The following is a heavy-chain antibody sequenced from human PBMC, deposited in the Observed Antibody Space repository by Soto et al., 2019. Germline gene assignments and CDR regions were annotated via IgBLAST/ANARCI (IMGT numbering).Heavy chain of an antibody. J-gene: IGHJ4*02. V-gene: IGHV4-39*07. Sequence: SETLSLTCPVSGGSISSSSYYWGWIRQPPGKGLEWVGSIYYSGSTNYNPSLKSRVTISVDTSKNQFSLKLSSVTAADTAVYYCARSLLTGTFPFDYWGQGTLDTVSS. CDR2: IYYSGST. D-gene: IGHD1-7*01. CDR1: GGSISSSSYY. CDR3: ARSLLTGTFPFDY.